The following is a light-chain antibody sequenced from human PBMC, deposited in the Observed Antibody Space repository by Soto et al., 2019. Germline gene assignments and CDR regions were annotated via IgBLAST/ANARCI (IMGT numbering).Light chain of an antibody. V-gene: IGKV3-15*01. CDR3: QQYNNWPSGT. CDR2: GAS. Sequence: EIVLTQSPGTLSLSPVERANLSCSASQSVSSNLAWYQQKPGQAPRLLIYGASTRATGIPARFSGSGSGTEFTLTISSLQSEDFAVYYCQQYNNWPSGTFGQGTRLEI. CDR1: QSVSSN. J-gene: IGKJ5*01.